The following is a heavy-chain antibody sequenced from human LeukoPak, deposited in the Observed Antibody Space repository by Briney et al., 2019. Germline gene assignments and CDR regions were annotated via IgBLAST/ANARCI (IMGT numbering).Heavy chain of an antibody. V-gene: IGHV3-23*01. J-gene: IGHJ4*02. CDR1: GFTFSSYA. CDR2: ISGSGGST. CDR3: AKAYYDIWTCFDY. D-gene: IGHD3-9*01. Sequence: GGSLRLSCAASGFTFSSYAMSWVRQAPGKGLEWVSGISGSGGSTYYADSVKGRFTISRDNSKNTVYLQMNSLRAEDGVVYYCAKAYYDIWTCFDYWGQGTLVTVSS.